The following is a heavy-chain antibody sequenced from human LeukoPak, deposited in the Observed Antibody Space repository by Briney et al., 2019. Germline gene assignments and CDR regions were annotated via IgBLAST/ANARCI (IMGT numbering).Heavy chain of an antibody. CDR3: AKALEWYPPGRAFDI. CDR2: ISYDGSNK. D-gene: IGHD3-3*01. J-gene: IGHJ3*02. Sequence: GGSLRLSCAASGFTFSSYTMNWVRQPPGKGLEWVAVISYDGSNKYYADSVKGRFTISRDNSKNTLYLQMNSLRAEDTAVYYCAKALEWYPPGRAFDIWGQGTMVTVSS. CDR1: GFTFSSYT. V-gene: IGHV3-30-3*01.